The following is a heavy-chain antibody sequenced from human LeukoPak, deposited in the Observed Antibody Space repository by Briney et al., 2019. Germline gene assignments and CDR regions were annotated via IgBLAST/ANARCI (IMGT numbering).Heavy chain of an antibody. J-gene: IGHJ4*02. D-gene: IGHD1-26*01. CDR3: AKDLGRWELLADY. CDR2: ISGSGGST. V-gene: IGHV3-23*01. Sequence: GGSLRLSCAASGFPFSSYAMSWVRQAPGKGLEWVSAISGSGGSTYYADSVKGRFTISRDNSKNTLYLQMNSLRAEDTAVYYCAKDLGRWELLADYWGQGTLVTVSS. CDR1: GFPFSSYA.